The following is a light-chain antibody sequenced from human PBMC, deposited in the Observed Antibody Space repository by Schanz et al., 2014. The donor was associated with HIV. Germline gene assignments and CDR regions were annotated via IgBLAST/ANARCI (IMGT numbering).Light chain of an antibody. CDR3: QKYDSAPLT. Sequence: DIQMTQSPYSLSASVGDRVTITCRARQAIRNFLAWYQQKSGEVPKLLIYSASTLQSGVPSRFSGSASGTDFTLTITNLQPEDVATYYCQKYDSAPLTFGGGTKVEVK. CDR1: QAIRNF. V-gene: IGKV1-27*01. CDR2: SAS. J-gene: IGKJ4*01.